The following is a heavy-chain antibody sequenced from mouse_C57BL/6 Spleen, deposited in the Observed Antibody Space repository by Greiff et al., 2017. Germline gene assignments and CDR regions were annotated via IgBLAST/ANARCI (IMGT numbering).Heavy chain of an antibody. Sequence: QVQLQQSGPGLVAPSQSLSITCTVSGFSLTSYGVDWVRQPPGKGLEWLGVIWGGGSTNYNSALMSRLSISKDNSKSQVFLKMNRLQTDDTAMYYWAKLRYYGSSSYAMYYWGQGTSVTVSS. D-gene: IGHD1-1*01. CDR2: IWGGGST. V-gene: IGHV2-9*01. CDR1: GFSLTSYG. J-gene: IGHJ4*01. CDR3: AKLRYYGSSSYAMYY.